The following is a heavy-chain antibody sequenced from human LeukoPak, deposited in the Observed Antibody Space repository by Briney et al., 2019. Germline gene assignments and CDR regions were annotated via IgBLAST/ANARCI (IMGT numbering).Heavy chain of an antibody. J-gene: IGHJ5*02. D-gene: IGHD3-22*01. Sequence: GASVKVSCKASGYTFSTYGISWVRQAPGQGLEWLGWISTYIGNTNYAEKFQGRLTMTTDASTSTVYMELRSLRSADTAVYYCTRVGYYYDSSAPNWFDPWGQGTLVTVSS. CDR2: ISTYIGNT. CDR3: TRVGYYYDSSAPNWFDP. CDR1: GYTFSTYG. V-gene: IGHV1-18*01.